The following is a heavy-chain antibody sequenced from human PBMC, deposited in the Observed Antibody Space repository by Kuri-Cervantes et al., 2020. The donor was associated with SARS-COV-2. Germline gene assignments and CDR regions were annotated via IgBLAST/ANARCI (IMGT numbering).Heavy chain of an antibody. CDR3: ARDFSPYYYYMDV. Sequence: GESLKISCAASGFTFSNAWMSWVRQAPGKGLEWVAVISYDGSNKYYADSVKGRFTISRDNSKNTLYLQMNSLRAEDTAVYYCARDFSPYYYYMDVWGKGTTVTVSS. CDR2: ISYDGSNK. V-gene: IGHV3-30*03. CDR1: GFTFSNAW. D-gene: IGHD2/OR15-2a*01. J-gene: IGHJ6*03.